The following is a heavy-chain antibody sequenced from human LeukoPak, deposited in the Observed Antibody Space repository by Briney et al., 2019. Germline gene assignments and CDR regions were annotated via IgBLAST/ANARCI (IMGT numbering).Heavy chain of an antibody. CDR3: AKAGKWEPVY. CDR2: ISGSGGST. Sequence: GGSLRLSCAASGFTFSSYAMSWVRQAPEKGLEWVSAISGSGGSTYYADSVKGRFTISRDNSKNTLYLQMNSLSAEDTAVYYCAKAGKWEPVYWGQGTLVTVSS. CDR1: GFTFSSYA. V-gene: IGHV3-23*01. J-gene: IGHJ4*02. D-gene: IGHD1-26*01.